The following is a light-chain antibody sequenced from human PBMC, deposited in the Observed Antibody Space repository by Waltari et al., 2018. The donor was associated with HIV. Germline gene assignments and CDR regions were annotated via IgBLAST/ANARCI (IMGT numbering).Light chain of an antibody. J-gene: IGLJ3*02. Sequence: QAVVTQESSLPVSPGGTVTLPCGSSTGAVTSGHYPYWFKQKPGQARRTLIYDTSNKPSLTPARFSGSLLGGKAALTLSGAQAEDEAEYYCLLSYSGARVFGGGTKLTVL. CDR3: LLSYSGARV. CDR2: DTS. CDR1: TGAVTSGHY. V-gene: IGLV7-46*01.